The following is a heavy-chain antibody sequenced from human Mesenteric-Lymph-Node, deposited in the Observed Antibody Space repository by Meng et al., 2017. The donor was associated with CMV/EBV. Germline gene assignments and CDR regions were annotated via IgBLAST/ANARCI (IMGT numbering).Heavy chain of an antibody. CDR1: AFTFSNY. D-gene: IGHD2-15*01. V-gene: IGHV3-21*01. J-gene: IGHJ4*02. Sequence: GESLKISCEASAFTFSNYTGKGLEWVSSISSSSSYIYYADSVKGRFTISRDNAKNSLYLQMNSLRAEDTAVYYCARDICSGGSCYIDFDYWGQGTLVTVSS. CDR3: ARDICSGGSCYIDFDY. CDR2: ISSSSSYI.